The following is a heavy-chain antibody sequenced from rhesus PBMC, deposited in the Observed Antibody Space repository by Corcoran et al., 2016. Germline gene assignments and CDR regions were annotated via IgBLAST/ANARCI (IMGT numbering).Heavy chain of an antibody. V-gene: IGHV4-93*02. CDR2: IYGGRGRT. Sequence: QVQLQESGPGVVKPSETLSLTCAVSGGSISSSNWLSWIRQSPGKGLAWIGYIYGGRGRTSYNPSRSSSGTISADTSRNQCSLKLGSGTAAGTAVYYWATLEGVFEYFECGGQGALVTVSS. J-gene: IGHJ1*01. D-gene: IGHD3-22*01. CDR1: GGSISSSNW. CDR3: ATLEGVFEYFEC.